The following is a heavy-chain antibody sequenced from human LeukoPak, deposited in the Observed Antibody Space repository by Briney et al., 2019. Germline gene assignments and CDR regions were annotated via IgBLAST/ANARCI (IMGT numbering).Heavy chain of an antibody. Sequence: GGSLRLSCAASGFTFSAHYMDWVRQAPGKWLEWVGRIRDKGNSYTTESAASVRGRFTISGDESKNSLYLQMNSLRTQDTAVYHCARVSSPGKHHVDYWGQGTLVTVSS. D-gene: IGHD1-14*01. V-gene: IGHV3-72*01. CDR3: ARVSSPGKHHVDY. CDR2: IRDKGNSYTT. CDR1: GFTFSAHY. J-gene: IGHJ4*02.